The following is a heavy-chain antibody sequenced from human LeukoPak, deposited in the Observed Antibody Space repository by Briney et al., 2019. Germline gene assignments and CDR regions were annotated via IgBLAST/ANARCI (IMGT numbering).Heavy chain of an antibody. CDR1: GGTFSSYA. D-gene: IGHD4-11*01. CDR3: AIWSLSDKYSRQYYYMDV. J-gene: IGHJ6*03. CDR2: ILPIYGTP. V-gene: IGHV1-69*13. Sequence: GASVKVSCKASGGTFSSYAISWVRQAPGQGLEWMGGILPIYGTPNYAQKFQGRVTITADESTSTAYMELSSLRSEDTAVYYCAIWSLSDKYSRQYYYMDVWGKGTTVTISS.